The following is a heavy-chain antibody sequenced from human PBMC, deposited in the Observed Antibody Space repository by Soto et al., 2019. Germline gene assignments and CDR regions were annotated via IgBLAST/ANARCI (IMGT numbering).Heavy chain of an antibody. J-gene: IGHJ4*02. CDR3: ARGAEEALDRWLQLLGY. CDR2: ISGYNGNT. V-gene: IGHV1-18*01. D-gene: IGHD5-12*01. CDR1: GYTFSSYG. Sequence: QVQLVQSGAEVKKPGASVKVSCKASGYTFSSYGISWVRQAPGQGLEWMGWISGYNGNTNYAQKLQGRVTMTTETSMSTAYMELRSRRSDDTAVYYWARGAEEALDRWLQLLGYWGQGTLVSVSS.